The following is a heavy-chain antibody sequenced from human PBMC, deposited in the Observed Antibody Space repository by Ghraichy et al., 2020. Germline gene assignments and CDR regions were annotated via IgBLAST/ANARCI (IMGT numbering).Heavy chain of an antibody. V-gene: IGHV1-69*13. CDR2: IIPIFGTA. J-gene: IGHJ5*02. CDR1: GGTFSSYA. D-gene: IGHD6-13*01. Sequence: SVKVSCKASGGTFSSYAISWVRQAPGQGLEWMGGIIPIFGTANYAQKFQGRVTITADESTSTAYMELSSLRSEDTAVYYCARCIAAAGTHPPTYNWFDPWGQGTLVTVSS. CDR3: ARCIAAAGTHPPTYNWFDP.